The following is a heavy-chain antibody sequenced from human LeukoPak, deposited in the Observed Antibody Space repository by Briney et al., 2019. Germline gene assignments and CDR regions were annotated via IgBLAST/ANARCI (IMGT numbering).Heavy chain of an antibody. J-gene: IGHJ3*02. D-gene: IGHD2-15*01. V-gene: IGHV3-23*01. CDR3: AKAPPPFCSGGSCFDAFDI. CDR1: GFSVRTTY. Sequence: GGSLKLSCAASGFSVRTTYMSWVRQAPGKGLEWVSAISHSGVTTYYADSVKGRFTISRDNSKNTLHLQMNSLRAEDTAVYYCAKAPPPFCSGGSCFDAFDIWGQGTMVTVSS. CDR2: ISHSGVTT.